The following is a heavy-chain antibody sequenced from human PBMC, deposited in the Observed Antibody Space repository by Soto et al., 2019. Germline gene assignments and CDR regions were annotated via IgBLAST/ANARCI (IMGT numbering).Heavy chain of an antibody. CDR3: ARLAYQPHDY. Sequence: QVQLMQSGAELKKPGASVKVSCKASGYTLTNYHMHWVRQAPGQGLEWMGIINPSDEGTLYAQKYQDRVSMTRDTYTSTVYMELSSLRSEDTAVYYCARLAYQPHDYRGQGTLVTVSS. CDR2: INPSDEGT. V-gene: IGHV1-46*01. J-gene: IGHJ4*02. CDR1: GYTLTNYH. D-gene: IGHD3-16*01.